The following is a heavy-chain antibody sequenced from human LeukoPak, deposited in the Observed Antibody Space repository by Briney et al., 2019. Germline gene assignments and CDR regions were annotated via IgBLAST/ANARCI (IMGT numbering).Heavy chain of an antibody. Sequence: ASVKVSCKASGYTFTSYGISWVRQAPGQGLEWMGWISAYNGNTNYAQKLQGRVTMTTDTSTSTAYMELRSLRSDDTAVYYCARHSGIYDSSGYYYYYYGMDVWGQGTTVTASS. CDR1: GYTFTSYG. D-gene: IGHD3-22*01. J-gene: IGHJ6*02. V-gene: IGHV1-18*01. CDR2: ISAYNGNT. CDR3: ARHSGIYDSSGYYYYYYGMDV.